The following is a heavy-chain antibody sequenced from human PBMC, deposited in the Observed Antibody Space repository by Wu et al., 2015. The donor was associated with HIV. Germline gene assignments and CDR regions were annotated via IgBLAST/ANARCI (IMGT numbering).Heavy chain of an antibody. V-gene: IGHV1-69*12. Sequence: QVQPVQSGAEVKRPGSSVKVSCKASGDTFSMYAITWVRQAPGQGLEWMGGIIPLSGTPAYAESLQDRLTISADESTKTVYMELSSLRSEDTATYFCAVKDCSGSCYMTYDLWGQGTLVTVSS. CDR2: IIPLSGTP. D-gene: IGHD2-15*01. CDR1: GDTFSMYA. J-gene: IGHJ5*02. CDR3: AVKDCSGSCYMTYDL.